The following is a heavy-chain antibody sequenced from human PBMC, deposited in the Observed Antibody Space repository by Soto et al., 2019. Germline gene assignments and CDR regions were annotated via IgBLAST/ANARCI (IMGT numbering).Heavy chain of an antibody. V-gene: IGHV3-33*01. J-gene: IGHJ4*02. CDR3: ARGDYDYIWGSIDEGDY. CDR1: GFTFSSYG. Sequence: QVQLVESGGGVVQPGRSPRLSCAASGFTFSSYGMHWVRQAPGKGLEWVAVIWYDGSNKYYADSVKGRFTISRDNSKNTLYLQMNSLRAEDTAVYYCARGDYDYIWGSIDEGDYWGQGTLVTVSS. CDR2: IWYDGSNK. D-gene: IGHD3-16*01.